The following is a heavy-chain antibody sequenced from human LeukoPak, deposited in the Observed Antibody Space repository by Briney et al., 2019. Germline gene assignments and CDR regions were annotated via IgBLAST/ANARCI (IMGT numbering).Heavy chain of an antibody. J-gene: IGHJ6*03. CDR1: GFTFSSYS. Sequence: PGGSLRLSCAASGFTFSSYSMNWVRQAPGKGLEWVSYISSSSSTIYYADSVKGRFTISRDNAKNSLYLQMNSLRAEDTAVYYCARVFYDSSGWIVSQGHYYYYMDVWGKGTTVTISS. D-gene: IGHD3-22*01. CDR3: ARVFYDSSGWIVSQGHYYYYMDV. CDR2: ISSSSSTI. V-gene: IGHV3-48*01.